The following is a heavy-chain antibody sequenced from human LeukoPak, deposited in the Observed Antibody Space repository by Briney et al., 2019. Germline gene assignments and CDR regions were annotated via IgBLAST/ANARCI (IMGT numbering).Heavy chain of an antibody. CDR1: GFTFSSYW. D-gene: IGHD6-13*01. CDR3: ARGNFDSSSWYRTYDY. V-gene: IGHV3-7*01. Sequence: QPGGSLRLYCAASGFTFSSYWMSWVRQAPGKGLEWVANIKQDGREKYYVDSVKGRFTISRDNAKNSLYLQMNSLRAEDTAVYYCARGNFDSSSWYRTYDYWGQGTLVTVSS. J-gene: IGHJ4*02. CDR2: IKQDGREK.